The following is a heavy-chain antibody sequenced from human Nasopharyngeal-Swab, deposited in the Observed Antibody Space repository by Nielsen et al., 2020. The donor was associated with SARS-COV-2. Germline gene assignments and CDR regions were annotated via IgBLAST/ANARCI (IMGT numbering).Heavy chain of an antibody. J-gene: IGHJ6*02. V-gene: IGHV3-21*01. Sequence: GESLKISCAASGFTFSSYSMNWVRQAPGKGLEWVSSISSSSYIYYADSVKGRFTISRDNAKNSLYLQMNSLRAEDTAVYYCARGGYCSSTSCDTYYYYGMDVWGQGTTVTVSS. CDR3: ARGGYCSSTSCDTYYYYGMDV. CDR2: ISSSSYI. D-gene: IGHD2-2*02. CDR1: GFTFSSYS.